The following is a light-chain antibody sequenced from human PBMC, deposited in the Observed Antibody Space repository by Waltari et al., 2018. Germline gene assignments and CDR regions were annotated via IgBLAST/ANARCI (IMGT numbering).Light chain of an antibody. CDR3: QTGGHGTWV. CDR2: VNSDGSH. Sequence: QLVLTQSPSASASLGASVKLTCTLSSGHRTNLIAWLQQHPEKGPRYLMNVNSDGSHNKGVGIPDRFSGSSSGAERYLTISSLQSEDEADYYCQTGGHGTWVFGGGTRLTVL. CDR1: SGHRTNL. V-gene: IGLV4-69*01. J-gene: IGLJ3*02.